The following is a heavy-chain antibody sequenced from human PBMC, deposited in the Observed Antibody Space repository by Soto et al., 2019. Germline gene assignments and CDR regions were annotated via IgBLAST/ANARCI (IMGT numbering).Heavy chain of an antibody. CDR1: GYTFTAYW. Sequence: GESLKISCKGSGYTFTAYWIAWVRQMPGKGLEWMGIIDPGDSETRYSPSFPGQVTMSADKSITTAYLQTTSLKASDTAMYYCARQLTAAADIDYWGQGTQVTVSS. CDR2: IDPGDSET. J-gene: IGHJ4*02. CDR3: ARQLTAAADIDY. V-gene: IGHV5-51*01. D-gene: IGHD6-13*01.